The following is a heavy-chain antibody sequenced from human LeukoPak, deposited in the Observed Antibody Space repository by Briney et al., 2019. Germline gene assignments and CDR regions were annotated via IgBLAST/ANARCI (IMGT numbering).Heavy chain of an antibody. J-gene: IGHJ4*02. Sequence: GGSLRLSCAASGFTFSSYAMHWVRQAPGKGLEYVSAISSNGGSTYYANSVKGRFTISRDNSKNTLYLQMGSLRAEDMAVYYCARGGVGAPQKNHFDYWGQGTLVTVSS. V-gene: IGHV3-64*01. D-gene: IGHD1-26*01. CDR3: ARGGVGAPQKNHFDY. CDR2: ISSNGGST. CDR1: GFTFSSYA.